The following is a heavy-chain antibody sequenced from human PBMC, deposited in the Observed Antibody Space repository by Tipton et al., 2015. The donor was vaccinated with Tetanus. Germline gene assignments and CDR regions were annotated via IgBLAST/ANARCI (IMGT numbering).Heavy chain of an antibody. CDR2: LYTSRSA. Sequence: GLVKPSETLSLICTVSGGSISSYYWTWIRQPAGKGLEWIGRLYTSRSANSNPPLKRRVTLSIDTSKNQFSLKLTSVTAADTGVYYCARSWARDFGGDHYYFDLWGRGTLVTVSS. CDR3: ARSWARDFGGDHYYFDL. CDR1: GGSISSYY. J-gene: IGHJ2*01. V-gene: IGHV4-4*07. D-gene: IGHD2-21*02.